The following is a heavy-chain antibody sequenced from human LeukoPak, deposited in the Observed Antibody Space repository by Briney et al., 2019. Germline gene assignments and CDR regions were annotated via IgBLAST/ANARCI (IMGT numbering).Heavy chain of an antibody. J-gene: IGHJ5*02. CDR1: GGSISSGGYY. D-gene: IGHD2-2*01. V-gene: IGHV4-31*03. CDR3: ARGGVPAASWFDP. CDR2: IYYSGST. Sequence: SETLSLTCTVSGGSISSGGYYWSWIRQHPGKGLEWIGYIYYSGSTYYNPSLKSRVTISVDTSKNQFSLELSSVTAADTAVYYCARGGVPAASWFDPWGQGTLVTVSS.